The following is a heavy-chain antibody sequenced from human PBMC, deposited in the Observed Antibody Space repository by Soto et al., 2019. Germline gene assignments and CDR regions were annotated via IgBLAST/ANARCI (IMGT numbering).Heavy chain of an antibody. CDR1: GYTFTNYA. CDR3: ARDRGYSYGLHAFDI. Sequence: ASVKVSCKASGYTFTNYAMHWVRQAPGQRLEWMGWINTGTDDTKYSQKLQGRVTITRDTSASTAYMELSSLRSEDTAVYYCARDRGYSYGLHAFDIWGQGTMVTVSS. CDR2: INTGTDDT. D-gene: IGHD5-18*01. V-gene: IGHV1-3*04. J-gene: IGHJ3*02.